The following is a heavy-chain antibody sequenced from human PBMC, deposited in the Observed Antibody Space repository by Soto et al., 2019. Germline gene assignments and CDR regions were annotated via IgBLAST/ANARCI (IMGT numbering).Heavy chain of an antibody. D-gene: IGHD6-13*01. CDR3: AKTHSSSWYRYFDY. CDR1: GYTFNNYA. J-gene: IGHJ4*02. Sequence: GGSLRLSCAASGYTFNNYALSWVRQAPGKGLEWVSAISGSGGSTYYADSVKGRFTISRDNSKNTLYLQMNSLRAEDTAVYYCAKTHSSSWYRYFDYWGQGTLVTVSS. CDR2: ISGSGGST. V-gene: IGHV3-23*01.